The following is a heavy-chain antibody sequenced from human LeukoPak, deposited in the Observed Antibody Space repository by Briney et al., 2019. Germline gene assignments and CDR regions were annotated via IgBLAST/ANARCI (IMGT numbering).Heavy chain of an antibody. CDR2: ISADNGNT. J-gene: IGHJ5*02. D-gene: IGHD5-24*01. Sequence: ASVKVSCKASGYTFTSYGISWVRQAPGQGLEWMGWISADNGNTNYAQKLQGRVTMTTDTSTSTAYVELRSLRSEDTAVYYCARDSDGERVSWFDPWGQGTLVTVSS. V-gene: IGHV1-18*04. CDR3: ARDSDGERVSWFDP. CDR1: GYTFTSYG.